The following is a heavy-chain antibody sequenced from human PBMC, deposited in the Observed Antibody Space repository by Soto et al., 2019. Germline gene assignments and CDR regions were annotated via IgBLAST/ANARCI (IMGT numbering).Heavy chain of an antibody. CDR2: INHSGRT. D-gene: IGHD3-3*01. J-gene: IGHJ4*02. V-gene: IGHV4-34*01. CDR3: ARGRKYYDFWSGYSHPRYYFNY. CDR1: GGSFSGYC. Sequence: NPSETLSLTCAVYGGSFSGYCWSWIRQPPGKGLEWIGEINHSGRTNYNPSLKSRVTISVDTSKSQFSLKLSSVTAADTAVYYCARGRKYYDFWSGYSHPRYYFNYWGQGTLVTVS.